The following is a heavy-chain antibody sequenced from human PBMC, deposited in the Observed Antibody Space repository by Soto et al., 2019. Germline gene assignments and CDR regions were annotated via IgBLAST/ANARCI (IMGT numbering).Heavy chain of an antibody. CDR3: ARDFFCSSTSCYSPYYYYYYMDV. D-gene: IGHD2-2*01. J-gene: IGHJ6*03. CDR2: INPSGGST. V-gene: IGHV1-46*01. Sequence: ASVKVSCKASGYTFTSYYMHWVRQAPGQGLEWMGIINPSGGSTSYAQKFQGRVTMTRDTSTSTVYMELSSLRSEDTAVYYCARDFFCSSTSCYSPYYYYYYMDVWGKGTTVTVSS. CDR1: GYTFTSYY.